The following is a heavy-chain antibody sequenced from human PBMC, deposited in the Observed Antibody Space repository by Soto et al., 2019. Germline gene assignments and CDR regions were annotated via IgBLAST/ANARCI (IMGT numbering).Heavy chain of an antibody. J-gene: IGHJ4*02. CDR3: ARSRRLLGGCYDY. CDR2: IYASGSN. Sequence: SETLSLTCTVSGGSISSYHWSWIRQPAGKGLEWLGRIYASGSNNYNPSLKSRVTMSVDTSKNQFSLKLSSVTAADTAVYYCARSRRLLGGCYDYWGQGTLVTV. V-gene: IGHV4-4*07. D-gene: IGHD2-15*01. CDR1: GGSISSYH.